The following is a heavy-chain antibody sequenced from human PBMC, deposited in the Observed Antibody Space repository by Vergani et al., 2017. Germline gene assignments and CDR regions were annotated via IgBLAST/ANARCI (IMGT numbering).Heavy chain of an antibody. CDR1: GGSISSSSYY. Sequence: QLQLQESGPGLVKPSETLSLTCTVSGGSISSSSYYWGSIRQPPGKGLEWIGSIYYSGSTYYNPSLKSRVTISVDTSKNQFSLKLSSVTAADTAVYYCARGILWFGELVPNWFDPWGQGTLVTVSS. CDR2: IYYSGST. D-gene: IGHD3-10*01. V-gene: IGHV4-39*07. CDR3: ARGILWFGELVPNWFDP. J-gene: IGHJ5*02.